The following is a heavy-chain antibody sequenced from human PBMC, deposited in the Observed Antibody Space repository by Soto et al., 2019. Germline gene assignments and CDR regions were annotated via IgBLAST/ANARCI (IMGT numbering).Heavy chain of an antibody. D-gene: IGHD1-1*01. CDR1: GGSMTTGSYF. CDR2: VFRSGSV. CDR3: ARARNRYFDY. Sequence: VSGGSMTTGSYFWSWIRQPPGKGLEWIGYVFRSGSVNYSPSFKSRVTISIDTSKNQFSLMLKSVTAADTAVYFCARARNRYFDYWGQGAMVTVSS. V-gene: IGHV4-61*01. J-gene: IGHJ4*02.